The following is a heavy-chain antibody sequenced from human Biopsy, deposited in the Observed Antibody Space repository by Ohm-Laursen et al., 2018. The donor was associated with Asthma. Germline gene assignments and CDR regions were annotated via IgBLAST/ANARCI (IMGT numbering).Heavy chain of an antibody. CDR3: VRHQYSSSWSTFDC. CDR2: MYHNGSP. J-gene: IGHJ4*02. CDR1: GGSITSSSYY. Sequence: GTLSLTCTVSGGSITSSSYYWGWIRQPPGKGMEWIGSMYHNGSPYYHPSLKSRATISVDTSKNQLSLKMSSVTAADTAVYFCVRHQYSSSWSTFDCWGQGALVTVSS. V-gene: IGHV4-39*01. D-gene: IGHD3-22*01.